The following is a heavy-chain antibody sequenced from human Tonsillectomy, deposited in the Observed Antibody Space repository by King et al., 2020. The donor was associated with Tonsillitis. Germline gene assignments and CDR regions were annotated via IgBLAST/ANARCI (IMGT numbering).Heavy chain of an antibody. V-gene: IGHV3-53*04. Sequence: VQLVESGGGLVQPGGSLRLSCAASGFTVSSNYMSWVRQAPGKGLEWVSVIYSGGSTYYADSVKGRFTISRHNSKNTLYLQMNSLRAEDTAVYYCARTQYSSGWYHDGYFDYWGQGTLVTVSS. J-gene: IGHJ4*02. CDR1: GFTVSSNY. D-gene: IGHD6-19*01. CDR3: ARTQYSSGWYHDGYFDY. CDR2: IYSGGST.